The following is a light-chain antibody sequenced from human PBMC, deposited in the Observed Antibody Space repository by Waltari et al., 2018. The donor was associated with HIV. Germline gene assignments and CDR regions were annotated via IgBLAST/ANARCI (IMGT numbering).Light chain of an antibody. Sequence: SFELTQPPSVSVSPGQTASITCSGDKLGNNYACCYQHKPGHSPVLVIYQDNKRPSGIPQRFSGSNAGNTATLTISGTQAMDEADYYCQAWDSSNVVFGGGTKLTVL. CDR2: QDN. J-gene: IGLJ3*02. CDR1: KLGNNY. CDR3: QAWDSSNVV. V-gene: IGLV3-1*01.